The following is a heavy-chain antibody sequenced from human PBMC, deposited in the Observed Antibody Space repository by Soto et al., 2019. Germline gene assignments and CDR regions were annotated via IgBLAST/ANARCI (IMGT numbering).Heavy chain of an antibody. D-gene: IGHD2-21*02. CDR1: GGTFSSYA. J-gene: IGHJ6*02. V-gene: IGHV1-69*13. CDR3: ARGPGGSPYCGGDCYLDYYGMDV. CDR2: IIPIFGTA. Sequence: GASVRVSCKASGGTFSSYAISWVRQAPGQGLEWMGGIIPIFGTANYAQKFQGRVTITADESTSTAYMELSSLRSEDTAVYYCARGPGGSPYCGGDCYLDYYGMDVSGPATT.